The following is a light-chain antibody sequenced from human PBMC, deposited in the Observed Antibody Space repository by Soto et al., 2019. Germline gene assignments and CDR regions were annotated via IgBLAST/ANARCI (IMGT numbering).Light chain of an antibody. V-gene: IGLV1-40*01. Sequence: SAPAPPPPLSGAPGQRVTPSLPGGSSQNGAGYDVHWYQQLPGTAPKLLIYGNSNRPSGVPDRFSGSKSGTSASLAITGLQAEDEADYYCQSYDSSLSAYYVFGTGTKVTV. CDR2: GNS. CDR1: SSQNGAGYD. CDR3: QSYDSSLSAYYV. J-gene: IGLJ1*01.